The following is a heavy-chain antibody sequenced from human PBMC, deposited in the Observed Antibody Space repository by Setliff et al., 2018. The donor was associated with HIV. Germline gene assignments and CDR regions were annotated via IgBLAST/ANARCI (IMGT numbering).Heavy chain of an antibody. D-gene: IGHD6-13*01. Sequence: ASVKVSCKVSGYTLTELSRHWVRQAPGKGLEWMGGFDPEDGETIYAQKFQGRVTMTEDTSTDTAYMELSSLRSEDTAIYYCAKEYHTAATGTRVANNFDYWGQGTLVTVSS. CDR3: AKEYHTAATGTRVANNFDY. CDR2: FDPEDGET. CDR1: GYTLTELS. J-gene: IGHJ4*02. V-gene: IGHV1-24*01.